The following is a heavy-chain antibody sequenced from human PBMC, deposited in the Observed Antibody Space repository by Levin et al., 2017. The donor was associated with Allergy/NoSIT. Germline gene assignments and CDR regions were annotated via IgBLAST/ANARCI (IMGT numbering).Heavy chain of an antibody. V-gene: IGHV4-39*01. CDR1: GGSISSSNYY. J-gene: IGHJ3*02. CDR2: IYYSGST. D-gene: IGHD3-10*01. CDR3: VLLWFGGLYGGHAFEI. Sequence: SETLSLTCTVSGGSISSSNYYWGWIRQPPGKGLEWIGSIYYSGSTQYNPSLKSRVTISVDTSKNQFSLKLSSVTAADTAVYYCVLLWFGGLYGGHAFEIWGQGTMVTVSS.